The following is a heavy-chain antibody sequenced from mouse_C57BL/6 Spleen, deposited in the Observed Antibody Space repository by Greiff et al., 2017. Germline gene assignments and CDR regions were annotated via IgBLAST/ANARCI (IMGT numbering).Heavy chain of an antibody. CDR3: TGVAYPYYAMDY. Sequence: EVKVEESGGGLVQPGGSMKLSCVASGFTFSNYWMNWVRQSPEKGLEWVAQIRLKSDNYATHYAESVKGRFTISRDDSKSSVYLQMNNLSAEDTGIYYCTGVAYPYYAMDYWGQGTSVTVSS. V-gene: IGHV6-3*01. J-gene: IGHJ4*01. CDR1: GFTFSNYW. CDR2: IRLKSDNYAT.